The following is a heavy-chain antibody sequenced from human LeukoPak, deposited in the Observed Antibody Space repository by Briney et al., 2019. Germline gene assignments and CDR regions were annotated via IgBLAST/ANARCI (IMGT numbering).Heavy chain of an antibody. CDR1: GFTVSSNY. V-gene: IGHV3-66*01. Sequence: PGGSLRLSCAASGFTVSSNYMSWVRQAPGKGLECVSVTYSGGSTYYADSVKGRFTISRDNSKNTLYLQMNSLRAEDTAVYYCARGIEVGSGYMDVWGKGTPVTISS. CDR3: ARGIEVGSGYMDV. D-gene: IGHD3-22*01. J-gene: IGHJ6*03. CDR2: TYSGGST.